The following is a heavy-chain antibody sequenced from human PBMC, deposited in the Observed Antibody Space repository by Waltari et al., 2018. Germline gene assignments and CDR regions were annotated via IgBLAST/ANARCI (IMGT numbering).Heavy chain of an antibody. CDR2: MNPNSGNT. D-gene: IGHD4-17*01. J-gene: IGHJ6*02. CDR3: ARGGGDYDDYYYYGMDV. Sequence: QVQLVQSGAEVKKPGSSVKVSCKASGGTFSSYAISWVRQATGQGLEWMGWMNPNSGNTGYAQKFQGRVTITRNTSISTAYMELSSLRSEDTAVYYCARGGGDYDDYYYYGMDVWGQGTTVTVSS. V-gene: IGHV1-8*03. CDR1: GGTFSSYA.